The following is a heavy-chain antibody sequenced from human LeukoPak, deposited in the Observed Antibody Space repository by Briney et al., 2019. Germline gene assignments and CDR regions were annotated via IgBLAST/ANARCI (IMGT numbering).Heavy chain of an antibody. CDR2: INQDGSEK. D-gene: IGHD1-26*01. J-gene: IGHJ6*04. Sequence: SGGSLRLSCAASGFTFSSYGMTWVRQDPGKGLEWVANINQDGSEKYYVDSVKGRFTISRDNAKNSLYLQMSSLRAEDTAVYCCASGRRLGVWGKGTTVTVSS. CDR3: ASGRRLGV. V-gene: IGHV3-7*01. CDR1: GFTFSSYG.